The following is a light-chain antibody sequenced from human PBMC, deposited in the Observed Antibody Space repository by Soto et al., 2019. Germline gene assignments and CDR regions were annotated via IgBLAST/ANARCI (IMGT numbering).Light chain of an antibody. CDR1: QSVSSN. Sequence: EIVMTQSPATLSVSPGERATLSCRASQSVSSNLAWYQQKPGQAPRLLIYGASTRATGIPAKFSGSGSGTEFILNIRSLQSEDFAVYYCQQYNNWPEWTFGQGTKVEIK. J-gene: IGKJ1*01. V-gene: IGKV3-15*01. CDR3: QQYNNWPEWT. CDR2: GAS.